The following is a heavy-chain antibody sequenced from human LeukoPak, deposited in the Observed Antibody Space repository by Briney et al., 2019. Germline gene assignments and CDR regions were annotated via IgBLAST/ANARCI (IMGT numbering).Heavy chain of an antibody. CDR1: GYTFSSYA. V-gene: IGHV1-69*13. J-gene: IGHJ6*03. D-gene: IGHD2-15*01. Sequence: GASVKVSCKASGYTFSSYAISWVRQAPGQGLEWMGGIIPIFGTANYAQKFQGRVTITADESTSTAYMELSSLRSEDTAVYYCARGVVLSCSGGSCRRYYYYMDVWGKGTTVTISS. CDR3: ARGVVLSCSGGSCRRYYYYMDV. CDR2: IIPIFGTA.